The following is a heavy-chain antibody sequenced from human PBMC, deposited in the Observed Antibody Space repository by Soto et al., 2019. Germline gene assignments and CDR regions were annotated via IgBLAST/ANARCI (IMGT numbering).Heavy chain of an antibody. Sequence: QVHLVQSGAEVKKPGASVKVSCKASGYTFTSYGITWVRQAPGQGLEWMGWTSAHNGNTDYAQKLQGRVIATRDTSTSTAYMELRSLRSDDTAVYYCARGRYGDYWGQGALVTVSS. CDR2: TSAHNGNT. J-gene: IGHJ4*02. V-gene: IGHV1-18*01. D-gene: IGHD1-1*01. CDR1: GYTFTSYG. CDR3: ARGRYGDY.